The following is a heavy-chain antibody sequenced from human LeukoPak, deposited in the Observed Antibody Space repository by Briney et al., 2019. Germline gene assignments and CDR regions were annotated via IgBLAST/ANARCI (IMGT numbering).Heavy chain of an antibody. D-gene: IGHD6-19*01. Sequence: SETLSLTCTVSGGSISSYYWSWIRQPPGKGLEWIGYIYYSGSTNYNPSLKSRVTISVDTSKNQFSLKLSSVTAADTAVYYCARGLQQWMSRYMDVWGKGATVTVSS. CDR1: GGSISSYY. J-gene: IGHJ6*03. CDR3: ARGLQQWMSRYMDV. V-gene: IGHV4-59*01. CDR2: IYYSGST.